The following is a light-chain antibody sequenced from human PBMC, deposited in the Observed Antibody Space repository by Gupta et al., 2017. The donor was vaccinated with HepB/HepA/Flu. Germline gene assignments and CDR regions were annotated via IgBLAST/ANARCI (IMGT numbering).Light chain of an antibody. CDR1: SLRSYY. CDR2: GKN. Sequence: SSALTQDPAVSVALGQTVRITCQGDSLRSYYASWYQQKPGQAPVLVIYGKNNRPSGIPDRFSGSSSGNTASLTITGAQAEDEADYYCNSRDSSGNNVVFGGGTKLTVL. V-gene: IGLV3-19*01. J-gene: IGLJ2*01. CDR3: NSRDSSGNNVV.